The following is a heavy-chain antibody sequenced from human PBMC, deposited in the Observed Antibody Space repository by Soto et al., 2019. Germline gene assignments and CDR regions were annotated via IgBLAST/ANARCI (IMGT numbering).Heavy chain of an antibody. J-gene: IGHJ5*02. CDR3: ARDGMAENLFDP. D-gene: IGHD6-19*01. Sequence: QVQLVQSGAEVKKPGASVKVSCKASGYTFTSYAMHWVRQAPGQRLEWMGWINAGNGNTKYSPKFQGRVTITRDTSASTAYMELSSMRSEDTAVYYCARDGMAENLFDPWGQGTLVTVSS. V-gene: IGHV1-3*01. CDR1: GYTFTSYA. CDR2: INAGNGNT.